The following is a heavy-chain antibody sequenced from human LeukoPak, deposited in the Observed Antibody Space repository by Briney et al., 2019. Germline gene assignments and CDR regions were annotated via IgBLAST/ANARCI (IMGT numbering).Heavy chain of an antibody. CDR2: IKQDGSEK. D-gene: IGHD3-22*01. CDR3: ARDQVGISSGPHDAFYI. CDR1: GFTFSTYW. J-gene: IGHJ3*02. Sequence: GGSLRLSCAASGFTFSTYWMSWVRQALGKGLEWVANIKQDGSEKYYVDSVRGRFTISRDNAKNTLYLQMNSLRAEDTAVYYCARDQVGISSGPHDAFYIWGQGTKVNVSS. V-gene: IGHV3-7*01.